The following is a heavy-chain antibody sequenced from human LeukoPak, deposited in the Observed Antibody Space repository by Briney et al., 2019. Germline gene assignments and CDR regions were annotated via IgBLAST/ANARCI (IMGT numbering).Heavy chain of an antibody. CDR2: TYYSGST. V-gene: IGHV4-59*01. J-gene: IGHJ2*01. Sequence: PSETLSLTCTVSGGSISSYYWSWIRQPPGKGLEWIGYTYYSGSTNYNPSLKSRVTISVDTSKNQFSLKLSSVTAADTAVYYCARVPDSSGYFHWYFDLWGRGTLVTVSS. CDR1: GGSISSYY. D-gene: IGHD3-22*01. CDR3: ARVPDSSGYFHWYFDL.